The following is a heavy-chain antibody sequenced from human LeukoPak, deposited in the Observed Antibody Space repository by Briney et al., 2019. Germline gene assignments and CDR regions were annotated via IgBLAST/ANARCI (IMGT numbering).Heavy chain of an antibody. V-gene: IGHV4-59*08. CDR3: ARHRSSYYYGSGSYYNMVSYYYGMDV. CDR2: IYYSGST. Sequence: PSETLSLTCTVSGGSISSYYWSWIRQPPGKGLEWIGYIYYSGSTNYNPSLKSRVTISVDTSKNQFSLKLSSVTAADTAVYYCARHRSSYYYGSGSYYNMVSYYYGMDVWGQGTTVTVSS. D-gene: IGHD3-10*01. CDR1: GGSISSYY. J-gene: IGHJ6*02.